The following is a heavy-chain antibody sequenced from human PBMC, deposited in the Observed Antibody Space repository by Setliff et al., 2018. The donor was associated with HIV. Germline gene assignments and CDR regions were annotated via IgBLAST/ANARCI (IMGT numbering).Heavy chain of an antibody. J-gene: IGHJ3*02. CDR1: GYTYTNYA. CDR2: VSAYNANT. D-gene: IGHD6-19*01. V-gene: IGHV1-18*01. CDR3: ARHYTGGWPLEVFDI. Sequence: ASVKVSCKASGYTYTNYAISWVRQAPGQGLEWMGYVSAYNANTNYAQNFRGRVTMTTDTSTTTVSMELRSLRADDTALYYFARHYTGGWPLEVFDIWGQGTMVTVSS.